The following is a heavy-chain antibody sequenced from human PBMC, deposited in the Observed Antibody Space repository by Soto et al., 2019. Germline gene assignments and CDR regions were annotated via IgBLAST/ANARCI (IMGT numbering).Heavy chain of an antibody. Sequence: PSETLSLTCAVYGGSFSGYYWSWIRQPPGKGLEWIGEINHSGSTNYNPSLKSRVTISVDTSKNQFSLKLSSVTAADTAVYYCERGGADYYGSFRPRSPRIWYFDYWGQGTLVTVSS. CDR2: INHSGST. J-gene: IGHJ4*02. V-gene: IGHV4-34*01. CDR1: GGSFSGYY. D-gene: IGHD3-10*01. CDR3: ERGGADYYGSFRPRSPRIWYFDY.